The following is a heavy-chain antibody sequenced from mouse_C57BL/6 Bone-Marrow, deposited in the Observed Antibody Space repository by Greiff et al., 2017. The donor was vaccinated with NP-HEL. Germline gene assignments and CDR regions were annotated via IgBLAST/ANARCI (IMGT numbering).Heavy chain of an antibody. CDR3: ARKGYYYGSSKFAY. J-gene: IGHJ3*01. V-gene: IGHV1-81*01. Sequence: VKLQESGAELARPGASVKLSCKASGYTFTSYGISWVKQRTGQGLEWIGEIYPRSGNTYYNEKFKGKATLTADKSSSTAYMELRSLTSEDSAVYFCARKGYYYGSSKFAYWGQGTLVTVSA. CDR1: GYTFTSYG. CDR2: IYPRSGNT. D-gene: IGHD1-1*01.